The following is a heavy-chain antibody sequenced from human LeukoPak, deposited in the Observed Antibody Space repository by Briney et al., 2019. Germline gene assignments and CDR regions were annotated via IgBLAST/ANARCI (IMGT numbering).Heavy chain of an antibody. V-gene: IGHV3-7*03. D-gene: IGHD4-11*01. CDR3: AKAAATTYYFDY. CDR2: INQDGGAI. Sequence: GGSLRLSCIGSGFTFSKTWMMWVRQAPGKGLEWVANINQDGGAISYVDSVKGRFTISRDNAKNSLYLQMNSLRAEDTALYYCAKAAATTYYFDYWGQGALVTVSS. CDR1: GFTFSKTW. J-gene: IGHJ4*02.